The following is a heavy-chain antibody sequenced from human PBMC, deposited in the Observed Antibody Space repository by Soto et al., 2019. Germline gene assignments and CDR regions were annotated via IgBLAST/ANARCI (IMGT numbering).Heavy chain of an antibody. CDR2: INSDGSST. J-gene: IGHJ4*02. D-gene: IGHD2-21*02. Sequence: EVQLVESGGGLDQPGGSLRLSCAASGFTFSSYWMHWVRQAPGKGLVWVSRINSDGSSTSYADSVKGRFTISRDNAKNTLYLQMNTLRAEDTAVYYCASSYCGGDCYSLFVYWGQGTLVTVSS. CDR3: ASSYCGGDCYSLFVY. V-gene: IGHV3-74*01. CDR1: GFTFSSYW.